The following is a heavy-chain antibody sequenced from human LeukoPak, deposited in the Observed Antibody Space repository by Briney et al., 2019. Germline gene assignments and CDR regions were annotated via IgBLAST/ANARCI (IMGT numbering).Heavy chain of an antibody. CDR1: GGSISSSDYY. CDR3: ARGRGYSYQTLDY. V-gene: IGHV4-39*01. Sequence: SETLSLTCTVSGGSISSSDYYWGWIRQPPGKGLEWIASIYYSGTTHYNPSLQSRVTMSVDTSKNQFSLKLSSVTAADTAVYYCARGRGYSYQTLDYWGQGTLVTVSS. CDR2: IYYSGTT. D-gene: IGHD5-18*01. J-gene: IGHJ4*02.